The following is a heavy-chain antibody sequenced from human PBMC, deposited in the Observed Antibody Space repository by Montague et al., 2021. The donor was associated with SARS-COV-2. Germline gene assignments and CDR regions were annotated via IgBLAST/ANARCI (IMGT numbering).Heavy chain of an antibody. CDR1: GFSLSTSGVG. CDR3: AHRNSGRIAAARFDY. J-gene: IGHJ4*02. Sequence: PALVKPTQTLTLTCTFSGFSLSTSGVGVGWIRQPPGKALEWLAXXXWXXXKRXCPSLKSSLTITKDTTKNQVALTMTNMDPVDTATYYCAHRNSGRIAAARFDYWGQGTLVTVSS. V-gene: IGHV2-5*02. CDR2: XXWXXXK. D-gene: IGHD6-13*01.